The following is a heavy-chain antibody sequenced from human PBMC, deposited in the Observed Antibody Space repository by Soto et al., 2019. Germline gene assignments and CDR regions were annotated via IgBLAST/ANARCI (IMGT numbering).Heavy chain of an antibody. CDR3: AGAGPDRYCHYGMDV. CDR1: GYSFTSYW. J-gene: IGHJ6*02. V-gene: IGHV5-51*01. CDR2: IYPGDSDT. Sequence: GESLKISCKGSGYSFTSYWIGWVRQMPGKGLEWMGIIYPGDSDTRYSPPFQSQDTITADKSITTAYLQWRSLKAADTPMYYCAGAGPDRYCHYGMDVWGQGTTVTVSS.